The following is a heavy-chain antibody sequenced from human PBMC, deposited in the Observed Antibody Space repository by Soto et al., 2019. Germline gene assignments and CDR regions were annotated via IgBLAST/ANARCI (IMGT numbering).Heavy chain of an antibody. Sequence: QVQLVESGGGVVQPGRSLRLSCAASGFTFSSYGMHWVRQAPGKGLEWVAVIWYDGSNKYYADSVKGRFTISRDNSKNTLYLQMNSLRAEDTAVYYCARDGYLQWLSPRGYFDYWGQGTLVTVSS. CDR2: IWYDGSNK. V-gene: IGHV3-33*01. D-gene: IGHD6-19*01. CDR3: ARDGYLQWLSPRGYFDY. J-gene: IGHJ4*02. CDR1: GFTFSSYG.